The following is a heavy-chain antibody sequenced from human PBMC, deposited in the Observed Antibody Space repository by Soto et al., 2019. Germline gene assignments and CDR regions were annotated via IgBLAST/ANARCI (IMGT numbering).Heavy chain of an antibody. Sequence: GGSLRLSCAASGFTFSSYGMHWVRQAPGKGLEWVAVIWYDGSNKYYADSVKGRFTISRDNSKNTLYLQMNSLRAEDTAVYYCARDSSWYSRRVDYGMDGWGQGNTVTVSS. V-gene: IGHV3-33*01. CDR1: GFTFSSYG. CDR3: ARDSSWYSRRVDYGMDG. D-gene: IGHD6-13*01. CDR2: IWYDGSNK. J-gene: IGHJ6*02.